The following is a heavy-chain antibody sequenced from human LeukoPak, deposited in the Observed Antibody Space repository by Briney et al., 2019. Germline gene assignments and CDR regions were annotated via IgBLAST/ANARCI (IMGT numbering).Heavy chain of an antibody. CDR3: ARDSRGVRSYFDY. J-gene: IGHJ4*02. Sequence: GGSLRLSCAASGFTFSSYSMNWVRQAPGKGLEWVSSISSSSSYIYYADSVKGRFTISRDNAKNSLYLQMNSLRAEDTAVYYCARDSRGVRSYFDYWGQGTLVTVSS. D-gene: IGHD3-10*01. CDR1: GFTFSSYS. CDR2: ISSSSSYI. V-gene: IGHV3-21*01.